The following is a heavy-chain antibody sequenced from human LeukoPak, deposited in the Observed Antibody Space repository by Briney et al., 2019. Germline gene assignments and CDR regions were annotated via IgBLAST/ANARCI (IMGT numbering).Heavy chain of an antibody. V-gene: IGHV3-30*18. CDR1: GFTFSSYG. Sequence: PGRSLRLSCAASGFTFSSYGMHWVRQAPGKGLEWVAVISYDGSNKYYADSVKGRFTISRGNSKNTLYLQMNSLRAEDTAVYYCAKGGCSGGSCYSVYGDYEWRLWGQGTLVTVSS. D-gene: IGHD2-15*01. CDR2: ISYDGSNK. J-gene: IGHJ4*02. CDR3: AKGGCSGGSCYSVYGDYEWRL.